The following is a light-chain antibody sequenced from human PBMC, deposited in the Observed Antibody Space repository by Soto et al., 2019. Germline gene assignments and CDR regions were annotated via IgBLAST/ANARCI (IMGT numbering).Light chain of an antibody. J-gene: IGLJ1*01. V-gene: IGLV2-11*01. CDR1: SSDVGGYDY. CDR3: CSDGGGPYD. Sequence: QSVLTQPRSVSGSPGQSVAISCTGTSSDVGGYDYVSWFQQHPGKAPKLMIYDVTKRPSGVPDRFSGSKSGNTASLTISELQAEDQADYYFCSDGGGPYDFVTGTKVPVL. CDR2: DVT.